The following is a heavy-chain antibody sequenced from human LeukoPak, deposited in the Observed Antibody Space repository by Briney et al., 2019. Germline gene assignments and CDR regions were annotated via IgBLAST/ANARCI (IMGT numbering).Heavy chain of an antibody. D-gene: IGHD1-20*01. J-gene: IGHJ4*02. CDR1: GFPFSSYW. Sequence: GGSLRLSCAASGFPFSSYWMHWVRQAPGKGLVWVSRIKSDGITITYADSVKGRFTISRDNAKNTLYLQMNSLRAEDTAVYYCLRDLNWSLDQWGQGTLVTVSS. CDR3: LRDLNWSLDQ. CDR2: IKSDGITI. V-gene: IGHV3-74*01.